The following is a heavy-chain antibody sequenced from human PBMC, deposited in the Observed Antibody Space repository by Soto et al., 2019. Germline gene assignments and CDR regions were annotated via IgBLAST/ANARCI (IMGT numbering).Heavy chain of an antibody. CDR1: GYTFTAYY. V-gene: IGHV1-2*02. CDR3: ARAGHTMVQGVRFRVDQ. D-gene: IGHD3-10*01. CDR2: INPNGGGT. J-gene: IGHJ4*02. Sequence: QVQLVQAGAEMKKPGASVKASCESSGYTFTAYYIHWVRQAPGHGLEWMGWINPNGGGTKYAQKVQGRVTMTRDTAINTAYMELTRLTSDDTAVYYCARAGHTMVQGVRFRVDQWGQGSLVTISS.